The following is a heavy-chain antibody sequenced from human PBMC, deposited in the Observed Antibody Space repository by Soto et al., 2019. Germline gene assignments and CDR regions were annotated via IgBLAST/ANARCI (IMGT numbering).Heavy chain of an antibody. V-gene: IGHV4-34*01. CDR3: ARKRITMVRGTNWFDP. Sequence: SETLSLTCAVYGGSFSGYYWSWIRQPPGKGLEWIGEINHSGSTNYNPSLKSRVTISVDTSKNQFSLKLSSVTAADTAVYYCARKRITMVRGTNWFDPWGQGTLVTVS. J-gene: IGHJ5*02. CDR1: GGSFSGYY. CDR2: INHSGST. D-gene: IGHD3-10*01.